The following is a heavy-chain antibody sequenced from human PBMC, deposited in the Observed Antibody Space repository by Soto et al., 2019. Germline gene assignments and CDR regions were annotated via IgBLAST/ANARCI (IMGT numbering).Heavy chain of an antibody. V-gene: IGHV3-33*03. CDR3: AKDQVMRNYYGHTLDV. J-gene: IGHJ6*02. CDR2: IWYDGSDQ. CDR1: GFTFSNYG. D-gene: IGHD1-7*01. Sequence: QVQLVESGGGVVQPGRSLRLSCVVSGFTFSNYGMHWVRQAPGKGLEWVADIWYDGSDQRYADSVKGRFTISRDNSKSTLYLQMNSLTVEDTAVYYCAKDQVMRNYYGHTLDVWGHGTTVTVSS.